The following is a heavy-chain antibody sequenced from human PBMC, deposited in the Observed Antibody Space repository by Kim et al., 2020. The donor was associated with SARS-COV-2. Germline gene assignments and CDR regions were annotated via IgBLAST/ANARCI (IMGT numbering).Heavy chain of an antibody. V-gene: IGHV3-33*01. CDR2: IWYDGSNK. CDR3: ARDPEGVEGAGSYKFDY. J-gene: IGHJ4*02. CDR1: GFTFSSYG. D-gene: IGHD1-26*01. Sequence: GGSLRLSCAASGFTFSSYGMHWVRQAPGKGLEWVAVIWYDGSNKYYADSVKGRFTISRDNSKNTLYLQMNSLRAEDTAVYYCARDPEGVEGAGSYKFDYWGQGTLGTVSS.